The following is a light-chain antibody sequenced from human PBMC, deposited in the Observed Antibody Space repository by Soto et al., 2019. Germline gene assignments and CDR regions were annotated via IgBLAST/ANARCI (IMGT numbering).Light chain of an antibody. V-gene: IGLV3-9*01. Sequence: SYELTQPLSVSVALGQTARITCGGNNIGNKNVHWYQQRPGQAPELVIYRDFNRPSGIPERFSGSNSVNTATLTISRAQAGDEADYYCQVWDSGTVVFGGGTKLTVL. CDR1: NIGNKN. CDR3: QVWDSGTVV. CDR2: RDF. J-gene: IGLJ2*01.